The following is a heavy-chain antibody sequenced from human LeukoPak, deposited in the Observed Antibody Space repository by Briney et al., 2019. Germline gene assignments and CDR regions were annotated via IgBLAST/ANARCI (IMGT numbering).Heavy chain of an antibody. CDR3: ARDGGY. V-gene: IGHV3-53*01. CDR2: IYSGGST. Sequence: GGSLRLSCAASGFTFGTYGMSWVRQAPGKGLEWVSVIYSGGSTYYADSVKGRFTISRDNSKNTLYLQMNSLRAEDTAVYYCARDGGYWGQGTLVTVSS. CDR1: GFTFGTYG. J-gene: IGHJ4*02. D-gene: IGHD3-16*01.